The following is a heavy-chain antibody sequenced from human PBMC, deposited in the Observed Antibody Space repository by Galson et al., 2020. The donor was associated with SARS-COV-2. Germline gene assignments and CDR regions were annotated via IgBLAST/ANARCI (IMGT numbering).Heavy chain of an antibody. CDR2: INHSGST. J-gene: IGHJ6*03. CDR1: GGSFSGYY. D-gene: IGHD4-4*01. CDR3: ARWRTVTTFYYYYMDV. Sequence: SETLSLTCAVYGGSFSGYYWSWIRQPPGKGLEWIGEINHSGSTNYNPSLKSRVTISVDTSKNQFSLKLSSVTAADTAVYYCARWRTVTTFYYYYMDVWGKGTTVTVSS. V-gene: IGHV4-34*01.